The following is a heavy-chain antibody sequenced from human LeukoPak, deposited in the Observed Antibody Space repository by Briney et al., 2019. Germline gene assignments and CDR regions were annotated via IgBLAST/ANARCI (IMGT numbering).Heavy chain of an antibody. V-gene: IGHV3-73*01. Sequence: GGSLRLSCAASGFTFSGSAMHWVRQTSGKGLEWVGRIRSKANNYATSYAASVKGRFTISRDDSQNTASLQMNSLKIEDTAVYYCTTLWFGELHRYWGQGTLVTVSS. J-gene: IGHJ4*02. CDR1: GFTFSGSA. CDR3: TTLWFGELHRY. D-gene: IGHD3-10*01. CDR2: IRSKANNYAT.